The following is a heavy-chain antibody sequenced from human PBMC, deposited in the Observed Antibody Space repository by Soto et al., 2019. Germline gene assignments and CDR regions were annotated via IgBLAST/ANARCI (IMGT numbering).Heavy chain of an antibody. CDR1: GGSIGSSSYY. CDR2: IYDRGST. Sequence: QLQLQESGPGLVKPSETLSLTCTVSGGSIGSSSYYWGWIRQPPGTGLEWIGSIYDRGSTYSNPSLKSRLTTSVDTSKNQFSLKLTSVTAADTAVYYCARHGYSSGRTYFDYWGQGTLVTVSS. V-gene: IGHV4-39*01. J-gene: IGHJ4*02. D-gene: IGHD6-19*01. CDR3: ARHGYSSGRTYFDY.